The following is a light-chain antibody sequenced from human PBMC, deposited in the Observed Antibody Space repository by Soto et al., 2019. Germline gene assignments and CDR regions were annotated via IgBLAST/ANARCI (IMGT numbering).Light chain of an antibody. Sequence: EIVLTLSPGTLSMSPDERVTLSYRASQGVSSGYLAWYQQKPGQAPRLLIYGASSRATGIPDRFSGSVSGTDFTLTISRLEPEDFAVYYCQQYGSSSITFGQGTRLEIK. CDR2: GAS. CDR3: QQYGSSSIT. V-gene: IGKV3-20*01. J-gene: IGKJ5*01. CDR1: QGVSSGY.